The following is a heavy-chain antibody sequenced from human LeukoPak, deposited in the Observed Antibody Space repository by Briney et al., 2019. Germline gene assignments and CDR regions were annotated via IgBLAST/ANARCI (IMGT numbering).Heavy chain of an antibody. J-gene: IGHJ4*02. CDR2: INHSGST. V-gene: IGHV4-34*01. Sequence: SETLSLTCAVYGGSFSGYYWSWIRQPPGKGLEWIGEINHSGSTNYNPSLKSRVTISVDTSKNQFSLKLSSVTAADTAVYYCARDRTRLPFDYWGQGTLVTVSS. CDR1: GGSFSGYY. CDR3: ARDRTRLPFDY. D-gene: IGHD6-25*01.